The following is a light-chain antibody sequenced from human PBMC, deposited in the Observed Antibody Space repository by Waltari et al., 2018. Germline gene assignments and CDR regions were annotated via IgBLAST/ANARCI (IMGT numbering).Light chain of an antibody. Sequence: SFDLTQPTSVSVSPRRTATSTCSGPMLGHNTSPWYQQKPGQSPILIIYEDIMRPSGVPERFSGSHSGNTATLTISGTQSLDEADYFCQAWDTRTVFGGGTKLTVL. V-gene: IGLV3-1*01. J-gene: IGLJ3*02. CDR1: MLGHNT. CDR3: QAWDTRTV. CDR2: EDI.